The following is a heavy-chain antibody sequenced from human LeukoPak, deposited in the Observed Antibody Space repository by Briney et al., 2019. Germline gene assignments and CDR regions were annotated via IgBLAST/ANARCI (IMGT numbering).Heavy chain of an antibody. CDR1: GGSISSYY. CDR3: ARDSYYYDSSGYYRFDY. CDR2: IYYSGST. D-gene: IGHD3-22*01. V-gene: IGHV4-59*12. J-gene: IGHJ4*02. Sequence: SETLSLTCTVSGGSISSYYWSWIRQPPGKGLEWIGYIYYSGSTNYKPSLKSRVTISVDTSRNQFSLKLSSVTAADTAVYYCARDSYYYDSSGYYRFDYWGQGTLVTVSS.